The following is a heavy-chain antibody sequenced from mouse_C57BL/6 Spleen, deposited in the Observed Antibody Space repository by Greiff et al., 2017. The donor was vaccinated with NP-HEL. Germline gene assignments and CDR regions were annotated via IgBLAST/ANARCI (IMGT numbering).Heavy chain of an antibody. CDR2: INPGSGGT. J-gene: IGHJ2*01. Sequence: QVQLQQSGAELVRPGTSVKVSCKASGYAFTNYLIEWVKQRPGQGLEWIGVINPGSGGTNYNETFKGKATLTEDKSSSNAYMQLSSLTSEDSAVYFCARWADCPKYYFYYWGQCTTLTVSS. V-gene: IGHV1-54*01. D-gene: IGHD3-3*01. CDR1: GYAFTNYL. CDR3: ARWADCPKYYFYY.